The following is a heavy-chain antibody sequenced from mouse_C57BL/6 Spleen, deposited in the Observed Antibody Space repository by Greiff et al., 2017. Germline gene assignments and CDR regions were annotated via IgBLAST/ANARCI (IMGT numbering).Heavy chain of an antibody. V-gene: IGHV1-52*01. J-gene: IGHJ1*03. D-gene: IGHD2-12*01. Sequence: VQLQQPGAELVRPGSSVKLSCKASGYTFTSCWMHWGKQRPIQSLEWIGDIDPSDSETHYNQKFKDKATLTVDKSSSTAYLQLSSLTSEDSAVYYCARKGVYDGWYFGVWGTGPTVSFSS. CDR1: GYTFTSCW. CDR2: IDPSDSET. CDR3: ARKGVYDGWYFGV.